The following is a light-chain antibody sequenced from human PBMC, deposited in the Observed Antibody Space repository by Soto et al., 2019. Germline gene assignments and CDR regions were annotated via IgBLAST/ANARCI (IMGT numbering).Light chain of an antibody. CDR2: EVS. V-gene: IGLV2-8*01. Sequence: QSALTQPPSASGSPGQSVTISCTGTSSDVGGYNYVSWYQQHPGKAPKLMIYEVSKRPSGVPDRFSGSKSGNTASLTVSGLQAEDEADYYCSSYAGRNNSVFGGGTTLTVL. CDR3: SSYAGRNNSV. J-gene: IGLJ2*01. CDR1: SSDVGGYNY.